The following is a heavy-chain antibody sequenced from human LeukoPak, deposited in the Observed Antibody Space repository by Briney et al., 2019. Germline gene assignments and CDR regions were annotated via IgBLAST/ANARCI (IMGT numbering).Heavy chain of an antibody. D-gene: IGHD2-2*01. Sequence: SETLSLTCTVSGGSISSYYWSWIRQPPGKGLEWIGYIYYSGSTNYNPSLKSRVTISVDTSKNQFSLKLSSVTAADTAVYYCARTQYQLPFDAFDTWGQGTMVTVSS. CDR3: ARTQYQLPFDAFDT. J-gene: IGHJ3*02. CDR1: GGSISSYY. V-gene: IGHV4-59*01. CDR2: IYYSGST.